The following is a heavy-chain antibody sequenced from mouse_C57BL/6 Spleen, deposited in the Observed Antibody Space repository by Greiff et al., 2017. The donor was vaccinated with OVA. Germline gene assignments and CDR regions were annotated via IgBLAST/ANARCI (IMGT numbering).Heavy chain of an antibody. CDR3: AREGSSPTYAMDY. CDR1: GFTFSDYY. V-gene: IGHV5-16*01. D-gene: IGHD1-1*01. CDR2: INYDGSST. J-gene: IGHJ4*01. Sequence: EVQVVESEGGLVQPGSSMKLSCTASGFTFSDYYMAWVRQVPEKGLEWVANINYDGSSTYYLDSLKSRFIISRDNAKNILYLQMSSLKSEDTATYYCAREGSSPTYAMDYWGQGTSVTVAS.